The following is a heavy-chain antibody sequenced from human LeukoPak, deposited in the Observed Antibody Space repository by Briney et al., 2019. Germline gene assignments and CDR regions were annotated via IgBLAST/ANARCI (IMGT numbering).Heavy chain of an antibody. Sequence: RASVKVSCKASGYTFTSYDINWVRQATGQGLEWMGWMNPNSGNTGYAQKFQGRVTITRNTSISTAYMELSSLRSEDTAVYYCARGYDFWSGSYWFDPWGQGTLVTVSS. V-gene: IGHV1-8*03. J-gene: IGHJ5*02. CDR2: MNPNSGNT. CDR1: GYTFTSYD. CDR3: ARGYDFWSGSYWFDP. D-gene: IGHD3-3*01.